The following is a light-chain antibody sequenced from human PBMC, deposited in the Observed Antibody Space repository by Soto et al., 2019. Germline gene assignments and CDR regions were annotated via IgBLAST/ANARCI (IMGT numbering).Light chain of an antibody. CDR2: TAS. J-gene: IGKJ4*01. V-gene: IGKV1-39*01. Sequence: DIQMTQSPSSLSASVGDRVTITCRASESVITYLNWYRQKPGKAPNLLIHTASTLESGVPTRFSGSGAGTDVTLTISSLQPEDFGIYYWQQSYSTPLTFGGGTKVEI. CDR3: QQSYSTPLT. CDR1: ESVITY.